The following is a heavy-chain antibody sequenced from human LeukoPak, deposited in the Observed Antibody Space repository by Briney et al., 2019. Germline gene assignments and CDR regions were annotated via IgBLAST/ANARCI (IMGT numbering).Heavy chain of an antibody. CDR1: GGSISSGSYY. D-gene: IGHD6-13*01. J-gene: IGHJ4*02. Sequence: SETLSLTCTVSGGSISSGSYYWSWIRQPAGKGLEWIGRIYTSGSTNYNPSLKSRVTISVDTSKNQFSLKLSSVTAADTAVYYCARDTLIAAFDYWGQGTLVTVSS. CDR2: IYTSGST. CDR3: ARDTLIAAFDY. V-gene: IGHV4-61*02.